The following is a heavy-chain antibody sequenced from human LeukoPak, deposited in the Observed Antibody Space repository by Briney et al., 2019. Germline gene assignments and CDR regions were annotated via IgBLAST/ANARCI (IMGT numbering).Heavy chain of an antibody. Sequence: SETLSLTCAVYGGSFSGYYWSWIRQPPVKELEWIGEINHSGSTNYNPSLKSRVTISLDTSKNQFSLKLSSVTAADTAVYYCARGQGTVTTHWGQGTLVTVSS. CDR1: GGSFSGYY. D-gene: IGHD4-17*01. V-gene: IGHV4-34*01. CDR2: INHSGST. J-gene: IGHJ4*02. CDR3: ARGQGTVTTH.